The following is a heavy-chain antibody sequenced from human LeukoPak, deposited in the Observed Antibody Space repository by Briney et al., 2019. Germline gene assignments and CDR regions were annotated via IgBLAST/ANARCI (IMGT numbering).Heavy chain of an antibody. Sequence: GGSLRLSCAASGFTFSGYSMNWVRQAPGKGLEWISYISSSSSPIYHADSVKGRFTISRDNSKNTLYLQMNSLRAEDTAVYYCAKSGSLGVVTSLYYWGQGTLVTVSS. V-gene: IGHV3-48*01. CDR1: GFTFSGYS. D-gene: IGHD3-3*01. CDR3: AKSGSLGVVTSLYY. J-gene: IGHJ4*02. CDR2: ISSSSSPI.